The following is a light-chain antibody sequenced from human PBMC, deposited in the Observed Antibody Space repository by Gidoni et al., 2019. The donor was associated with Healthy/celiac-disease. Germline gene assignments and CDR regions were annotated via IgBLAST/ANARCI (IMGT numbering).Light chain of an antibody. CDR3: QQYGSSPPYT. J-gene: IGKJ2*01. V-gene: IGKV3-20*01. CDR1: QSVRSSY. Sequence: EIVLTQSPGTLSLSPGELATLSCRASQSVRSSYLAWYQQKPGQAPRLLIYGASSRATGIPDRLSGSGSGTDFTLTISRLEPEDFAVYYCQQYGSSPPYTFGQXTKLEIK. CDR2: GAS.